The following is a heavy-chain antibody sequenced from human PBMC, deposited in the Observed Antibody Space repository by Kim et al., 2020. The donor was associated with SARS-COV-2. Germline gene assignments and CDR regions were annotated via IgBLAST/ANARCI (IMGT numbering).Heavy chain of an antibody. Sequence: ASVKVSCKASGYTFTSYGISWVRQAPGQGLEWMGWISAYNGNTNYAQKLQGRVTMTTDTSTSTAYMELRSLRSDDTAVYYCARDRLGERGFSIEKFDYWGQGTLVTVSS. D-gene: IGHD1-1*01. CDR1: GYTFTSYG. V-gene: IGHV1-18*01. CDR3: ARDRLGERGFSIEKFDY. J-gene: IGHJ4*02. CDR2: ISAYNGNT.